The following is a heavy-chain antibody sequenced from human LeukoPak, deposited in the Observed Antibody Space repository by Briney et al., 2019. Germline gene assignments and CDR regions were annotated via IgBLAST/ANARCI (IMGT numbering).Heavy chain of an antibody. CDR1: GFTFSNYW. V-gene: IGHV3-7*01. J-gene: IGHJ3*01. Sequence: GGSLRLSCAASGFTFSNYWMSWVRQAPGKGLEWVANIKQDGSEKNYVDSVKGRFTISRDNTKNSLFLQMNSLRAEDTAVYYCAREGLSSVAYGHRGGFDYWGQGTMVTVSS. CDR2: IKQDGSEK. CDR3: AREGLSSVAYGHRGGFDY. D-gene: IGHD3-9*01.